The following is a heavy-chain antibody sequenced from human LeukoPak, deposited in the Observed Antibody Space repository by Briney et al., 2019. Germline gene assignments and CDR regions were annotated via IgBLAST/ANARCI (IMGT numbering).Heavy chain of an antibody. V-gene: IGHV3-33*01. CDR1: GFTFSSYG. CDR3: ARDRVYGDYPYYYGMDV. CDR2: IWYDGSNK. D-gene: IGHD4-17*01. Sequence: GRSLRLSCAASGFTFSSYGMHWVRQAPGKGLEWVVVIWYDGSNKYYADSVKGRFTISRDNSKNTLYLQMNSLRAEDTAVYYCARDRVYGDYPYYYGMDVWGQGTTVTVSS. J-gene: IGHJ6*02.